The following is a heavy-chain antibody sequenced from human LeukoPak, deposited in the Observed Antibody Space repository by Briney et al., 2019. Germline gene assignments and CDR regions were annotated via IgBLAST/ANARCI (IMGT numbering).Heavy chain of an antibody. CDR1: GFPLSSYD. Sequence: GGSLRLSCAVSGFPLSSYDMSWVRQAPGKGLEWVSVISASGSNTYYVDSVKGRFTISRDNSKNTLYLQMNSLRGEDTAVYYCAKAIAAAGTMDNWFDPWGQGTLVTVSS. CDR3: AKAIAAAGTMDNWFDP. D-gene: IGHD6-13*01. CDR2: ISASGSNT. V-gene: IGHV3-23*01. J-gene: IGHJ5*02.